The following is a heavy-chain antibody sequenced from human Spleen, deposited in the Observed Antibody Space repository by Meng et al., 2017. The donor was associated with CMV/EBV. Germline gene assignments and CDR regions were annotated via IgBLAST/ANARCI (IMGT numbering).Heavy chain of an antibody. V-gene: IGHV1-46*01. CDR3: ARDLEWEVVGIPPPYYLDY. D-gene: IGHD1-26*01. J-gene: IGHJ4*02. CDR1: GYTFTGYY. CDR2: INPSGGST. Sequence: ASVKVSCKASGYTFTGYYMHWVRQAPGQGLEWMGIINPSGGSTSYAQKFQGRVTMTRDTSTSTVYMELRSLRSDDTAVYYCARDLEWEVVGIPPPYYLDYWGQGTLVTVSS.